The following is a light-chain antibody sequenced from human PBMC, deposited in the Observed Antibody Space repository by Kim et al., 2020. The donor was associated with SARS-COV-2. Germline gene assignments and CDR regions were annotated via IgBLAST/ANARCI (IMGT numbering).Light chain of an antibody. V-gene: IGLV1-51*01. CDR2: DNY. CDR1: SSNIGSGY. CDR3: GTWDSSLSAGV. Sequence: GQWFTISCSGTSSNIGSGYVSWYQHVPGTAPKLLIFDNYNRPSEIPDRFSAYTSGTSATLVITELQTGDEADYYCGTWDSSLSAGVFGGGTQLTVL. J-gene: IGLJ3*02.